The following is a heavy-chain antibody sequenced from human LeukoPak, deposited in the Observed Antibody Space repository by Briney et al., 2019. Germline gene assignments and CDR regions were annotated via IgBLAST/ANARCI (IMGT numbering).Heavy chain of an antibody. CDR1: GFTFSSYW. Sequence: QPGGSLRLSCAASGFTFSSYWMSWVRQAPGKGLEWVANIKQDGSEKYYMDSVKGRFTISRDNAKNSLYLQMNSLRAEDTAVYYCARDQYSGWRGYSGYDGAFDIWGQGTMVTVSS. J-gene: IGHJ3*02. CDR2: IKQDGSEK. V-gene: IGHV3-7*01. D-gene: IGHD5-12*01. CDR3: ARDQYSGWRGYSGYDGAFDI.